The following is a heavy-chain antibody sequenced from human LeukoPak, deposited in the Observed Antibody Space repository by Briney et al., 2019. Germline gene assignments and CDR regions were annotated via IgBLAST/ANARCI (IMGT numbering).Heavy chain of an antibody. J-gene: IGHJ4*02. CDR2: ISYDGSSQ. Sequence: GGSLRLSCAASGFTFTSYVMHWVRQAPGKGLEWVAFISYDGSSQIYADSVKGRFTISRDNSKNTLYLQMNSLRAEDTAAYYCARSRRVGGVIVPFDYWGQGTLVTVSS. V-gene: IGHV3-30-3*01. CDR3: ARSRRVGGVIVPFDY. D-gene: IGHD3-16*02. CDR1: GFTFTSYV.